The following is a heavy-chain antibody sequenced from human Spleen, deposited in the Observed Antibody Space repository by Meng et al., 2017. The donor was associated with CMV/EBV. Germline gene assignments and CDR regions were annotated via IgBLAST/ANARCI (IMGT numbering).Heavy chain of an antibody. V-gene: IGHV3-74*01. Sequence: GESLKISCAASGFTFSSYWMHWVRQAPGKGLVWVSRINSDGSSTSYADSVKGRFTISRDNAKNSLFLQMNSLRAEDTALYYCARVRNTNLNWFDPWGQGTLVTVSS. CDR2: INSDGSST. CDR3: ARVRNTNLNWFDP. CDR1: GFTFSSYW. D-gene: IGHD1-14*01. J-gene: IGHJ5*02.